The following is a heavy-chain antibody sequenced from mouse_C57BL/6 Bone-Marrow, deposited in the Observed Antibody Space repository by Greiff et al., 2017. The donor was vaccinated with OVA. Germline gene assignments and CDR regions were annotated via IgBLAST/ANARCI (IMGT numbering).Heavy chain of an antibody. D-gene: IGHD2-5*01. CDR3: TPFYSNFAWFAY. CDR2: IDPENGDT. CDR1: GFNIKDDY. J-gene: IGHJ3*01. V-gene: IGHV14-4*01. Sequence: EVQVVESGAELVRPGASVKLSCTASGFNIKDDYMHWVKQRPEQGLEWIGWIDPENGDTEYASKFQGKATITADTSSNTAYLQLSSLTSEDTAVYYCTPFYSNFAWFAYWGQGTLVTVSA.